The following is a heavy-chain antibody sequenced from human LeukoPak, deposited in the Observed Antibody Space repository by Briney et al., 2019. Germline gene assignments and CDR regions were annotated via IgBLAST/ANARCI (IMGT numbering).Heavy chain of an antibody. D-gene: IGHD1-26*01. CDR3: ATLSGSPLSYFDY. CDR1: KFTFSSFS. Sequence: SGGSLRLSCAASKFTFSSFSMSWVRQAPGKGLEWVSAISGSGGSTYYADSVKGRFTISRDNSKNTLFLQMNSLRAEDTAVYYCATLSGSPLSYFDYWGQGTLVTVSS. J-gene: IGHJ4*02. V-gene: IGHV3-23*01. CDR2: ISGSGGST.